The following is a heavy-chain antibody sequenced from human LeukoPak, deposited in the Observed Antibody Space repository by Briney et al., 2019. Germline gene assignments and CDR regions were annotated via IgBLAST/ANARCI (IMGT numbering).Heavy chain of an antibody. J-gene: IGHJ4*02. CDR3: AKEGRIAAGTGDYFDY. CDR1: GFTFSSYA. V-gene: IGHV3-23*01. CDR2: ISANGDTT. Sequence: GGSLRLSCAASGFTFSSYAMSWVRQAPGKGLEGVSGISANGDTTKYADSVKGRFTISRDNAKNTVLLQMNRLRADDTPGYYLAKEGRIAAGTGDYFDYWGQGTLVTVSS. D-gene: IGHD6-13*01.